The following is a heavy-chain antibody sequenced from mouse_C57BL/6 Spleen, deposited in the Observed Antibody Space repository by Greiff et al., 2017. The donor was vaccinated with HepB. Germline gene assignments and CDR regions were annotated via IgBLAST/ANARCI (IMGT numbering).Heavy chain of an antibody. D-gene: IGHD4-1*01. CDR2: INYDGSST. CDR1: GFTFSDYY. J-gene: IGHJ1*03. Sequence: VQLKESEGGLVQPGSSMKLSCTASGFTFSDYYMAWVRQVPEKGLEWVANINYDGSSTYYLDSLKSRFIISRDNAKNILYLQMSSLKSEDTATYYCARDLLNWDWWYFDVWGTGTTVTVSS. CDR3: ARDLLNWDWWYFDV. V-gene: IGHV5-16*01.